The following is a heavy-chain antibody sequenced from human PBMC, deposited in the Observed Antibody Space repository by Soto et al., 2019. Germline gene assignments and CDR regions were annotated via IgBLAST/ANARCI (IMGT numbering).Heavy chain of an antibody. CDR1: GFTFSYYT. V-gene: IGHV3-21*01. CDR2: ISSSSNYI. D-gene: IGHD1-26*01. CDR3: ASRREELFIVGGSLGVFDY. J-gene: IGHJ4*02. Sequence: EVHLVESGGGLVKPGGSLRLSCEASGFTFSYYTMNWVRQAPGKGLEWVSSISSSSNYIYYADSVRGRFTVSRDNAKNSLDLLMDSLGDEDPAVYDCASRREELFIVGGSLGVFDYWCQGILVTGSS.